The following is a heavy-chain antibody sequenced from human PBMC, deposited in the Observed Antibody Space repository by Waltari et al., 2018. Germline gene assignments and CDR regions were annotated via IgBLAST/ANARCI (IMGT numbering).Heavy chain of an antibody. D-gene: IGHD2-2*01. CDR1: GISFSAAW. J-gene: IGHJ4*02. CDR3: ARGSPGYVRVWDS. V-gene: IGHV3-7*03. CDR2: IKYDGSAT. Sequence: EVQLTESGGGLVQPGGSLRLSCAASGISFSAAWMTWVRQAPGKGLEWVANIKYDGSATYHADSVNGRFSISRDNAKNSLYLQMNSVSAEDTAIYYCARGSPGYVRVWDSWGQGTMVTVSS.